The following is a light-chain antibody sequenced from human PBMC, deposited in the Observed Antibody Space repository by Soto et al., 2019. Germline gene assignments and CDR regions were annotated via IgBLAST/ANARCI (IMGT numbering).Light chain of an antibody. V-gene: IGLV2-14*01. CDR3: SSYRGSSIRL. CDR1: SSDIGAYNY. Sequence: QSALTQPASVSGSPGQSITISCTGTSSDIGAYNYVSWYQQHPGKAPKLMIYEVSNRPSGVSDRFSGSKSGNTASLTISGLQAEDEADYYCSSYRGSSIRLFGTGTKLTVL. CDR2: EVS. J-gene: IGLJ1*01.